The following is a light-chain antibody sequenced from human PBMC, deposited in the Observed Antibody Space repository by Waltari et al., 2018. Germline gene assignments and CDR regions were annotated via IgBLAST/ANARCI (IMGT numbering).Light chain of an antibody. CDR3: SSYTSSSTLEDVV. V-gene: IGLV2-14*01. CDR2: EVS. CDR1: SSDVGGHNY. J-gene: IGLJ2*01. Sequence: QSALTQPASVSGSPGQSITISCTATSSDVGGHNYVSWYQQHPGKAPKRMIYEVSNRPSGVSNRFSGSKSGNTASLTISGLQAEDEADYYCSSYTSSSTLEDVVFGGGTKLTVL.